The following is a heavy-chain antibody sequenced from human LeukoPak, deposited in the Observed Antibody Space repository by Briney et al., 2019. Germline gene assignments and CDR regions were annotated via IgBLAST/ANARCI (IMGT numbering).Heavy chain of an antibody. CDR1: GFTFTNVW. V-gene: IGHV3-23*01. D-gene: IGHD6-19*01. Sequence: GGSLRLSCAASGFTFTNVWMSWVRQAPGKGLEWVSAISYSGGSTYYADSVKGRFTISRDNSNNTLYLQMNSLRAEDTAVYYCAKDQRSIAVAGYFDYWGQGTLVTVSS. CDR2: ISYSGGST. CDR3: AKDQRSIAVAGYFDY. J-gene: IGHJ4*02.